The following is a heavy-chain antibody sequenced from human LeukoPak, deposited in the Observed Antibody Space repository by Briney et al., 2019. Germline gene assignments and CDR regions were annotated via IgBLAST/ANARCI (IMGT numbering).Heavy chain of an antibody. CDR1: GGSISTYY. D-gene: IGHD1-1*01. V-gene: IGHV4-4*09. J-gene: IGHJ4*02. CDR3: ARRRTTGTTGYFDY. CDR2: IYTTEST. Sequence: SETLSLTCTVSGGSISTYYWSWIRQPPGKGLEWIGYIYTTESTNYNPSLESRVTISVDTSKSQFSLMLSSVTAADTAFYYCARRRTTGTTGYFDYWGQGILVTVSS.